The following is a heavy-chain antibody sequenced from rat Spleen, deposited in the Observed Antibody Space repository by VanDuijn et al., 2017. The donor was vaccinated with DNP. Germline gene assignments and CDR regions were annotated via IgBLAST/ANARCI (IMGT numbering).Heavy chain of an antibody. CDR1: GYSITSNY. CDR3: ARWVRYFDS. J-gene: IGHJ2*01. V-gene: IGHV3-1*01. CDR2: ISYSGST. D-gene: IGHD1-1*01. Sequence: EVRLQESGPGLVKPSQSLSLTCSVTGYSITSNYWAWIRKFPGNKMEWMGYISYSGSTRYNPSLKSRISITRDTSENQFFLHLNSVTTEDTATYYCARWVRYFDSWGQGVMVTVSS.